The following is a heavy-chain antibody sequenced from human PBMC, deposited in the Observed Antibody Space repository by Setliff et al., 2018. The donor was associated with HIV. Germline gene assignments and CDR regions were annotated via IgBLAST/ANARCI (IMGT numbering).Heavy chain of an antibody. CDR1: GFTFSDYY. D-gene: IGHD6-19*01. Sequence: PGGSLRLSCAASGFTFSDYYMSWLRQAPGKGLEWVSYISRDGNTIYYADSVKGRFTISRDNAKYTLYLQMNSLRPEDTAVYYCAKDYSSGWFDYWGQGTLVTVSS. J-gene: IGHJ4*02. V-gene: IGHV3-11*01. CDR2: ISRDGNTI. CDR3: AKDYSSGWFDY.